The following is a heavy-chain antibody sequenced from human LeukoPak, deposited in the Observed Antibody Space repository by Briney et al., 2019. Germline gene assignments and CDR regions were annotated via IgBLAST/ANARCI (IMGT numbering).Heavy chain of an antibody. CDR1: GFTFSSYA. Sequence: SGGSLRLSCAASGFTFSSYAMSWVRQAPGKGREWVSAISGSGGSTYYADSVKGRSTISRDNSKNTLYLQMNSLRAEDTAVYYCAKSAGVDTAMFYWGQGTLVTVSS. J-gene: IGHJ4*02. CDR2: ISGSGGST. D-gene: IGHD5-18*01. CDR3: AKSAGVDTAMFY. V-gene: IGHV3-23*01.